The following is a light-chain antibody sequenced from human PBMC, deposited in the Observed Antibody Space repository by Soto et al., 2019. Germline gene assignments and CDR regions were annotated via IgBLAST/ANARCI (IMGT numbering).Light chain of an antibody. Sequence: QSALTQPASVSGSPGQSITISCTGTSSDIGAYNFVSWYQQHPGKAPKLMIYDVKIRPSGFANRFAGSMSGNTASLTISGLQAEDEEDYYCTSWTTSATMIFGGGTKLTVL. V-gene: IGLV2-14*03. CDR1: SSDIGAYNF. J-gene: IGLJ2*01. CDR3: TSWTTSATMI. CDR2: DVK.